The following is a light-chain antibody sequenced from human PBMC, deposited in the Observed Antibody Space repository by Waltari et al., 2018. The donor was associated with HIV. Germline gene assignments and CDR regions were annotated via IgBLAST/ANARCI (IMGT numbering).Light chain of an antibody. CDR3: LQHNSFPLT. Sequence: DIQMTQSPSSLSASVGDRVTITCRASQDIRNGLAWYQQKPGKDHKCLIYAASDLQSGVPSTFTGSGSGTEFTLTISSLQPEDFATYYCLQHNSFPLTFGPGTKVDVK. J-gene: IGKJ3*01. CDR2: AAS. V-gene: IGKV1-17*01. CDR1: QDIRNG.